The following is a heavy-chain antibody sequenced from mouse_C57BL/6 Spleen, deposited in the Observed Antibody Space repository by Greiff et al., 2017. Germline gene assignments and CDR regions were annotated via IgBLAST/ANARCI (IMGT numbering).Heavy chain of an antibody. J-gene: IGHJ4*01. CDR3: ARVILRDPLAMDY. CDR1: GYIFTSYW. Sequence: LQQPGTELVKPGASVKLSCKASGYIFTSYWMHWVKQRPGQGLEWIGNINLSNGGPHSNEKFKSNATLTVAISSSSAYVQLSSLTSEDSAVYYCARVILRDPLAMDYWGQGTSVTVSS. V-gene: IGHV1-53*01. D-gene: IGHD1-1*01. CDR2: INLSNGGP.